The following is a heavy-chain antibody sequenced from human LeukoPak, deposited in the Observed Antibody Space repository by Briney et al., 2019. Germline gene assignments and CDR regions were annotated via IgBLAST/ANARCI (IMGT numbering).Heavy chain of an antibody. CDR1: GYSISSGYY. CDR3: ARVSGYCSGGSCSDPNFDY. V-gene: IGHV4-61*01. D-gene: IGHD2-15*01. Sequence: SETLSLTCAVSGYSISSGYYWGWIRQPPGKGLEWIGYIYYSGSTNYDPSLKSRVTISVDTSKNQFSLKLSSVTAADTAVYYCARVSGYCSGGSCSDPNFDYWGQGTLVTVSS. CDR2: IYYSGST. J-gene: IGHJ4*02.